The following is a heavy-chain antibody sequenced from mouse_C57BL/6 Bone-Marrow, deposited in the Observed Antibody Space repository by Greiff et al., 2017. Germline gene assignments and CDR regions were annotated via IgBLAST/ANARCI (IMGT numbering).Heavy chain of an antibody. CDR2: IDPEDGET. D-gene: IGHD1-1*01. CDR3: TRSLIYYGTNY. J-gene: IGHJ2*01. Sequence: EVKLVESGAELVKPGASVKLSCTASGFNIKDYYIHWVKQRTEQGLEWIGRIDPEDGETKYAPKFQDKATITADTSSNTAYLQLSSLTSEDTAVYYCTRSLIYYGTNYWGQGTTPTVSS. CDR1: GFNIKDYY. V-gene: IGHV14-2*01.